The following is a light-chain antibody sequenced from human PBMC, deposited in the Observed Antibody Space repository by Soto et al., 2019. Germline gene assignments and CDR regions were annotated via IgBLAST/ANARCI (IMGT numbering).Light chain of an antibody. CDR2: DAS. V-gene: IGKV1-5*01. J-gene: IGKJ4*01. CDR3: QQYYSYPALT. Sequence: DIQMTQSPSTLSASVGDRVTITCRASQSISSWLAWYQQKPGKAPKLLIYDASTLESGVPSRFSGSGSGTDFTLTISSLQPDDFATYYCQQYYSYPALTFGGGTKVEIK. CDR1: QSISSW.